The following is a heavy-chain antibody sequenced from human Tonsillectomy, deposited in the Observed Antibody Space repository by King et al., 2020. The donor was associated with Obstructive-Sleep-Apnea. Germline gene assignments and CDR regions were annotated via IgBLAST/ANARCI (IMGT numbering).Heavy chain of an antibody. Sequence: VQLVESGGGLVQPGGSLRLSCAASGFTFSSYAMSWVRQAPGKGLEWVSAISGSGGSTYYADSVKGRFTISRDNYKNTLYLQMHSLRAEDTAVYYCAKTPTSDILTGYFYFDYWGQGTRGTVSS. CDR2: ISGSGGST. D-gene: IGHD3-9*01. J-gene: IGHJ4*02. CDR1: GFTFSSYA. V-gene: IGHV3-23*04. CDR3: AKTPTSDILTGYFYFDY.